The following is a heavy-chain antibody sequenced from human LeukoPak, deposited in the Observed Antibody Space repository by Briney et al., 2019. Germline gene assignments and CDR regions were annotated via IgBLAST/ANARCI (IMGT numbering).Heavy chain of an antibody. J-gene: IGHJ4*02. D-gene: IGHD3-10*01. CDR1: GFTFSSYE. Sequence: GGSLRLSCAASGFTFSSYEMNWVRQAPGKGLEWVSYISSSGSSIYYADSVKGRFTISRDNAKNSLYLQMNSLRAEDTAAYYCAKTYYYGSGSYYKFLDYWGQGTLVTVSS. CDR3: AKTYYYGSGSYYKFLDY. V-gene: IGHV3-48*03. CDR2: ISSSGSSI.